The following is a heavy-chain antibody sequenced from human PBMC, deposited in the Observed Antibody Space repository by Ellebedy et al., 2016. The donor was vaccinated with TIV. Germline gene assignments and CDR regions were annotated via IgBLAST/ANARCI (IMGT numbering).Heavy chain of an antibody. CDR1: GFSFSTFA. J-gene: IGHJ4*02. CDR3: ARGEETYGMGYFDY. CDR2: ISYDGNNK. Sequence: PGGSLRLSCAASGFSFSTFAMHWVRQAPGKGLEWVALISYDGNNKYYADSVKGRFTISRANSKNTLYLQMNSLRAEDTAVYYCARGEETYGMGYFDYWGQGTLVTVSS. V-gene: IGHV3-30-3*01. D-gene: IGHD4-17*01.